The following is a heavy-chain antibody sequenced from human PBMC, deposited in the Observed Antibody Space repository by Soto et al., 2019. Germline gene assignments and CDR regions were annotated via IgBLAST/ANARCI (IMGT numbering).Heavy chain of an antibody. J-gene: IGHJ4*02. D-gene: IGHD1-26*01. Sequence: QITLKESGPTLVKPTQTLTLTCTFSGFSLTTDRVGVGWIRQPPGEALEWLAVIYWDDSKTYRPSLESRLTITTDTSKTQVALTITNMDSLATATYYFAHAYGGRSLYWGQGTLVTVSS. CDR1: GFSLTTDRVG. CDR2: IYWDDSK. CDR3: AHAYGGRSLY. V-gene: IGHV2-5*02.